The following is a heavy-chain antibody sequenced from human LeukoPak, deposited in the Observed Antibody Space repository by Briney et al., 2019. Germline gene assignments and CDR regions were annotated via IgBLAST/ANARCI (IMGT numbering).Heavy chain of an antibody. D-gene: IGHD1-26*01. J-gene: IGHJ4*02. CDR3: ARGLLVVVGATPDY. CDR1: GFTFSSYA. Sequence: GGSLRLSCAASGFTFSSYAMNWVRQAPGKGLEWVSTISGSGDSTYYADSVKGRFTISRDNSKNTLYLQMNSLRADDTAVYYCARGLLVVVGATPDYWGQGTLVTVSS. CDR2: ISGSGDST. V-gene: IGHV3-23*01.